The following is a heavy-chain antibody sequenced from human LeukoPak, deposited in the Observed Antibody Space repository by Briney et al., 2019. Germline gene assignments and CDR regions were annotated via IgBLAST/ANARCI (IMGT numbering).Heavy chain of an antibody. D-gene: IGHD4-17*01. CDR1: GGSFSGYY. CDR3: ARGNDYGDYGFEFDY. J-gene: IGHJ4*02. Sequence: SETLSLTCAVYGGSFSGYYWSWIRQPPGKGLEWIGEINHSGSTNYSPSLKSRVTISVDTSKNQFSLKLSSVTAADTAVYYCARGNDYGDYGFEFDYWGQGTLVTVSS. CDR2: INHSGST. V-gene: IGHV4-34*01.